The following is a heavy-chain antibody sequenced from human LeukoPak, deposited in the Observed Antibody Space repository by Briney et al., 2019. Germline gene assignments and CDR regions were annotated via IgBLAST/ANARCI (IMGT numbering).Heavy chain of an antibody. J-gene: IGHJ3*02. Sequence: SETLSLTCTVSGASISSGSYYWNWIRQPAGKGMEWIGRIYTSGSTNYNPSLKSRVTISVDTSKNQFSLKLSSVTAADTAVYYCARSMVRGVTKGSTFDIWGQGTMVTVSS. V-gene: IGHV4-61*02. D-gene: IGHD3-10*01. CDR1: GASISSGSYY. CDR2: IYTSGST. CDR3: ARSMVRGVTKGSTFDI.